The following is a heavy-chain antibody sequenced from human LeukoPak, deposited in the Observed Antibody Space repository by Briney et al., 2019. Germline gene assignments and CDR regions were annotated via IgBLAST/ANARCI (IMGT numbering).Heavy chain of an antibody. D-gene: IGHD3-10*01. CDR1: GGSISSSSYY. Sequence: SETLSLTCTVSGGSISSSSYYWGWIRQPPGKGLEWIGSIYYSGSTYYNPSLKSRVTISVDTSKNEFSLKLSSVTAADTAVYYCARQGLRVGDVWGQGTTVTVSS. V-gene: IGHV4-39*01. J-gene: IGHJ6*02. CDR3: ARQGLRVGDV. CDR2: IYYSGST.